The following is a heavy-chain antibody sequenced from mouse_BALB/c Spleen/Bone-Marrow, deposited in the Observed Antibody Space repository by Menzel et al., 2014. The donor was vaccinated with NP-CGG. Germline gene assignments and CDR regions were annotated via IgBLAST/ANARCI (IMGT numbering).Heavy chain of an antibody. CDR1: GYSLTGYY. Sequence: EVKLQESGPELVKPGTSVKISCKASGYSLTGYYMHWVKQSHVKSLEWIGRINPYTGATTYNQNFNVKASLTVDKSSSTAYMELHSLTSEDSAVYYCARGDWFTYWGQGTLVTVSA. J-gene: IGHJ3*01. CDR3: ARGDWFTY. V-gene: IGHV1-42*01. CDR2: INPYTGAT.